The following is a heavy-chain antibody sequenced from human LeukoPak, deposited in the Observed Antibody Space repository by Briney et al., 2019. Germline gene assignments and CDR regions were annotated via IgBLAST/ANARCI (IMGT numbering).Heavy chain of an antibody. CDR3: GSSEDGYIDH. D-gene: IGHD5-24*01. J-gene: IGHJ4*02. Sequence: GGSLRLSCAASGFTFSRHYMHWVRQAPGKGLVWVSRIKTDGSSTIYADSVKGRFTISRDNAKNTLYLQMSSLRAEDTAVYYCGSSEDGYIDHWGQGTLVTVSS. CDR1: GFTFSRHY. V-gene: IGHV3-74*01. CDR2: IKTDGSST.